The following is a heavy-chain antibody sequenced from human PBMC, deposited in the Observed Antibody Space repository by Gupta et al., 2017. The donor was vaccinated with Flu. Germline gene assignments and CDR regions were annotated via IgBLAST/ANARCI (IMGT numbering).Heavy chain of an antibody. D-gene: IGHD6-13*01. CDR3: ATSMGVIAAAGPDPWDYYGMDV. J-gene: IGHJ6*02. CDR2: FDPEDGET. Sequence: WMGGFDPEDGETIYAQKFQGRVTMTEDTSTDTAYMELSSLRSEDTAVYYCATSMGVIAAAGPDPWDYYGMDVWGQGTTVTVSS. V-gene: IGHV1-24*01.